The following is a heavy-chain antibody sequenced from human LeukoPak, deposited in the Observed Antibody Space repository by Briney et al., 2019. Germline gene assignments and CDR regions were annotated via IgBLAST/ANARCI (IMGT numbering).Heavy chain of an antibody. J-gene: IGHJ6*02. Sequence: GGSLRLSCAASGFSLSNYWMSWVRQAPGKGLEWVANINQDGGDKYYVDSVMGRFTISKDNAKNSVYLQMNSLRPEDTAIYYCAWYGVTHGLDVWGQGTTVTVSS. V-gene: IGHV3-7*01. CDR1: GFSLSNYW. CDR3: AWYGVTHGLDV. CDR2: INQDGGDK. D-gene: IGHD4-11*01.